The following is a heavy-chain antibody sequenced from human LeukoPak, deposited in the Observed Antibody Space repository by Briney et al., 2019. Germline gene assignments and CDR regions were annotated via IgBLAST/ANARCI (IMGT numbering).Heavy chain of an antibody. CDR1: GYCFTSYW. J-gene: IGHJ4*02. D-gene: IGHD5-18*01. CDR3: ARPRYTALSAGFDY. Sequence: GESLKISYKGSGYCFTSYWIGWVRQMPGKGLEWMGIIYPGGSDTRYSPSFQGQVTISADKSISTAYLQWSSLKASDTAMYYCARPRYTALSAGFDYWGQGTLVTVSS. CDR2: IYPGGSDT. V-gene: IGHV5-51*01.